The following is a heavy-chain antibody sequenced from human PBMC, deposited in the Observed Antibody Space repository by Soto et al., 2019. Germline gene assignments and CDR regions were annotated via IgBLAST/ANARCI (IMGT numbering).Heavy chain of an antibody. CDR2: IYPGDSDT. Sequence: GESLKISCKGSGYSFTSYLIGWVRQMPGKGLEWMGIIYPGDSDTRYSPSFQGQVTISADKSISTAYLQWSSLKASDTAMYYRARTSGTGTDAYYYYGMDVWGQGTTVTVSS. CDR3: ARTSGTGTDAYYYYGMDV. J-gene: IGHJ6*02. CDR1: GYSFTSYL. V-gene: IGHV5-51*01. D-gene: IGHD1-7*01.